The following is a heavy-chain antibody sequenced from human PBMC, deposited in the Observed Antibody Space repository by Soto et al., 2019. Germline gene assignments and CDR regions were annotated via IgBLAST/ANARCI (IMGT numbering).Heavy chain of an antibody. CDR1: GGTFSSYT. CDR3: ARGTYCSSTSCYSYNKAMDV. CDR2: IIPILGIA. Sequence: ASVKVSCKASGGTFSSYTISWVRQAPGQGLEWMGRIIPILGIANYAQKFQGRVTITADKSTSTAYMELSSLRSEDTAVYYCARGTYCSSTSCYSYNKAMDVWG. D-gene: IGHD2-2*01. J-gene: IGHJ6*02. V-gene: IGHV1-69*02.